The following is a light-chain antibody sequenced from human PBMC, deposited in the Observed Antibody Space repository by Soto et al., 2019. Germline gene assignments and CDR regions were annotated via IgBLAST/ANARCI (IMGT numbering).Light chain of an antibody. J-gene: IGKJ1*01. Sequence: DIVMTQSPLSLPVTPGEPASISCRSSQSLLHSNGYNYLDWYLQKPGQSPQLLIYLGSNRASGVPDRFSGSGSGTDFTLKISRVEAEDVGVYYCMQALQTPTFXQGTKV. CDR3: MQALQTPT. V-gene: IGKV2-28*01. CDR1: QSLLHSNGYNY. CDR2: LGS.